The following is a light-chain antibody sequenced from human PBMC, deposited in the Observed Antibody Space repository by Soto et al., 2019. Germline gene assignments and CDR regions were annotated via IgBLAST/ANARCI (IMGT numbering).Light chain of an antibody. CDR1: QSVSSN. V-gene: IGKV3-15*01. CDR3: QQYKNWPT. CDR2: GAS. J-gene: IGKJ1*01. Sequence: EIVVTQSPATLSVSPGERATLSCRASQSVSSNLAWYQQKPGQAPRFLIYGASTRATGIPARFSGSGSGTEFILTISSLQSEDFAVYYCQQYKNWPTFGQGTKVEIK.